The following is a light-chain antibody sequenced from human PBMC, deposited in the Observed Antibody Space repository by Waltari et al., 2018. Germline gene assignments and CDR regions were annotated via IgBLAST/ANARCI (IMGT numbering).Light chain of an antibody. CDR2: GNS. Sequence: QSVLTQPPSVSGAPGQRVTISCTGSSSNIGAGYDVHWYQQLPGTAPKLLIYGNSKRPSGGPDRFSGSKSGTSASLAITGLQAEDEADYYCQSYDSSLSGYYVFGTGTKVTVL. V-gene: IGLV1-40*01. CDR3: QSYDSSLSGYYV. J-gene: IGLJ1*01. CDR1: SSNIGAGYD.